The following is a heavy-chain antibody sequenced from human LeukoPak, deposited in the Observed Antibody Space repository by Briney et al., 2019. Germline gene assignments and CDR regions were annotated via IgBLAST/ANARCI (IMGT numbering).Heavy chain of an antibody. J-gene: IGHJ6*02. Sequence: ASVKVSCKASGYTFTTHYMHWVRQAPGQGLEWMGVINPGGGGTSSAQKFQGRVTMTRDTSTSTVYMEVSSLTSEDTAVYYCAREFGDGGYYNYYGMDVWGQGTTVTVSS. D-gene: IGHD3-16*01. CDR1: GYTFTTHY. CDR3: AREFGDGGYYNYYGMDV. V-gene: IGHV1-46*01. CDR2: INPGGGGT.